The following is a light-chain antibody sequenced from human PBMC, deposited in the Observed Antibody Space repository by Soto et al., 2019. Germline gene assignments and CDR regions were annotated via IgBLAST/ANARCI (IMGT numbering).Light chain of an antibody. V-gene: IGLV2-14*01. Sequence: QSALTQPASVSGSPGQSITISCTGTSSDVGSSDYVSWYQQHPGKAPKLMIYEVANRPSGFSNRVSGSQSGNTAYLTISGLQAEDEADYYCGSYASSLYVFGTGTTLTVL. CDR1: SSDVGSSDY. CDR2: EVA. J-gene: IGLJ1*01. CDR3: GSYASSLYV.